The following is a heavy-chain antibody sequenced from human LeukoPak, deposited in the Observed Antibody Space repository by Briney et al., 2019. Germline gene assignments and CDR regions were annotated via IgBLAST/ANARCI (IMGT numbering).Heavy chain of an antibody. CDR1: GFTFSSYA. V-gene: IGHV3-23*01. J-gene: IGHJ4*02. CDR3: AKGNGYSYGRYYFDY. CDR2: ITASGGNT. D-gene: IGHD5-18*01. Sequence: GGSLRLSCAASGFTFSSYAMGWVRQAPGKGLEWVSAITASGGNTYYADSVKGRFTISRDNSKNTLYLQVNSMRAEDTAVYYCAKGNGYSYGRYYFDYWGQGTLVTVSS.